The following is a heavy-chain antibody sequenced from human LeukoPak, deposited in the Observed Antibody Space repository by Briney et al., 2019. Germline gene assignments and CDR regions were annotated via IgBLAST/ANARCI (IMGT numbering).Heavy chain of an antibody. CDR2: IPHSGST. CDR1: GGSFSGHY. Sequence: PSETLSLTCTVSGGSFSGHYCSWIRQPPGKGLEWIGEIPHSGSTNYNTSRKSRVTISVDTSETQFSLKLSSVTAADTAVYYCARGLGVSTISTYYYYGMDVWGQGTTVTVSS. V-gene: IGHV4-34*01. CDR3: ARGLGVSTISTYYYYGMDV. J-gene: IGHJ6*02. D-gene: IGHD5/OR15-5a*01.